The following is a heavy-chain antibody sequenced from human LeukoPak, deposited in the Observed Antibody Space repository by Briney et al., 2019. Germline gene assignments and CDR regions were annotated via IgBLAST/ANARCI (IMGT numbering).Heavy chain of an antibody. D-gene: IGHD2-8*01. J-gene: IGHJ3*02. V-gene: IGHV1-18*01. CDR2: ISAYNGNT. CDR3: ARDRYCTNGVCYTGLAFDI. CDR1: GYTFTSYG. Sequence: ASVKVSCKASGYTFTSYGISWVRRAPGQGLEWMGWISAYNGNTNYAQKLQGRVTMTTDTSTSTAYMELRSLRSDDTAVYYCARDRYCTNGVCYTGLAFDIWGQGTMVTVSS.